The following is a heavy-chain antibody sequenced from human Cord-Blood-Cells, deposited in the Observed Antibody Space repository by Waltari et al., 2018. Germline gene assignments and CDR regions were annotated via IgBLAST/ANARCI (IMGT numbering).Heavy chain of an antibody. CDR2: IYPGDSDT. Sequence: EVQLVQSGAEAQKPGESLKISCTGSGYSFTSYCTGWVRTFPGKGLECMGIIYPGDSDTRYSPSFQGQVTISADKSISTAYLQWSSLKASDTAMYYCARRGEYCSGGSCYYFDYWGQGTLVTVSS. CDR3: ARRGEYCSGGSCYYFDY. CDR1: GYSFTSYC. V-gene: IGHV5-51*03. D-gene: IGHD2-15*01. J-gene: IGHJ4*02.